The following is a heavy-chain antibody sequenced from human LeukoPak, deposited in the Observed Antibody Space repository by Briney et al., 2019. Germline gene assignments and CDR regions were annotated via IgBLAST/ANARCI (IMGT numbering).Heavy chain of an antibody. D-gene: IGHD6-6*01. CDR2: INHSGST. V-gene: IGHV4-34*01. CDR3: ARHSSSSRGWLDP. Sequence: SETLSLTCAVYGGSFSGYYWSWIRQPPGKGLEWIGEINHSGSTNYNPSLKSRVTISVDTSKNQFSLKLSSVTAADTAVYYCARHSSSSRGWLDPWGQGTLVTVSS. CDR1: GGSFSGYY. J-gene: IGHJ5*02.